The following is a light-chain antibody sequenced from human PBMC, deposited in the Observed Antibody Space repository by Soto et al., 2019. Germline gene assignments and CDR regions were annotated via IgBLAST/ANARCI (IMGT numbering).Light chain of an antibody. Sequence: EIVMMEAPASWFVSTGERASVSCSASDSVSGSLAWCREHGGQAPRLLIYGAVSGATGIAARFSGRGSRTEFTLPIPSLHSEDFAVYYCQQYTNWPPYTFCQGTK. CDR1: DSVSGS. J-gene: IGKJ2*01. CDR3: QQYTNWPPYT. V-gene: IGKV3-15*01. CDR2: GAV.